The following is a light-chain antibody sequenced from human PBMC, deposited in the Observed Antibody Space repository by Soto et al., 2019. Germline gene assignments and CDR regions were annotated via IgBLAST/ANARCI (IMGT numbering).Light chain of an antibody. Sequence: EIVLTQSPGTLSLSPGERATFSCRASQSVSSSYLAWYQQKPGQAPRLLIYGASSRATGIPDRFSGSGSGTDFALTISRLEPEDFAVYYCQQYGSSIFTFGPGTKGDIK. V-gene: IGKV3-20*01. CDR1: QSVSSSY. J-gene: IGKJ3*01. CDR3: QQYGSSIFT. CDR2: GAS.